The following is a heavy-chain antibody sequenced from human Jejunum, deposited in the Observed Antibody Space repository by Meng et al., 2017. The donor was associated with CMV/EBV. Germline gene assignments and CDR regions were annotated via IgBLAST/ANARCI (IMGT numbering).Heavy chain of an antibody. CDR2: IYWDNDK. CDR3: VHRKDYSGNWNGGSADF. J-gene: IGHJ4*02. V-gene: IGHV2-5*02. Sequence: SLTSSPVGVGWIRQPTGKALEWLAFIYWDNDKRYNPSLKNRLTITKDAPKNQVVLTMTNMDPADTATYHCVHRKDYSGNWNGGSADFWDPGALVTVSS. CDR1: SLTSSPVG. D-gene: IGHD1-1*01.